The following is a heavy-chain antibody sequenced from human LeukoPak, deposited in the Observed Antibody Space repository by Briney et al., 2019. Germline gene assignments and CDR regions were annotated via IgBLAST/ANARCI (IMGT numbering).Heavy chain of an antibody. CDR3: VKGCSYTGCYTSEY. CDR2: ISGVGDRK. D-gene: IGHD2-2*01. Sequence: PGGSLRLSCAASGFTFDNYAMTWVRQAPGKGLEWVSTISGVGDRKHYADSLKGRFTISSDNSKNPLHMQMNSLRVEDTAVYYCVKGCSYTGCYTSEYWGQGTLVTVSS. CDR1: GFTFDNYA. J-gene: IGHJ4*02. V-gene: IGHV3-23*01.